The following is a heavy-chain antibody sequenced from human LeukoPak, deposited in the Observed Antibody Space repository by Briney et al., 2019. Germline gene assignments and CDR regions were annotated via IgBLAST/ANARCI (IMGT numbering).Heavy chain of an antibody. V-gene: IGHV3-7*02. D-gene: IGHD5-18*01. CDR3: ASGQYNYGN. Sequence: GGSLRLSCAASGFTFSNYAMNWVRQAPGKGLEWVANIKRDGSEKYYVDSVEGRFTISRDNTKNSLYLQMNSLRAEDTALYYCASGQYNYGNWGQGTLVTVSS. CDR2: IKRDGSEK. J-gene: IGHJ4*02. CDR1: GFTFSNYA.